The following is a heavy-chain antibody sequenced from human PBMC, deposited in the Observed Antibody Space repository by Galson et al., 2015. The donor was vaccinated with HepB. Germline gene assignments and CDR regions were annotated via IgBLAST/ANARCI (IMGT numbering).Heavy chain of an antibody. CDR3: ARDRNLWYYYDSNGYFFDY. CDR1: GFTFSNYG. V-gene: IGHV3-33*01. Sequence: SLRLSCAASGFTFSNYGMHWVRQAPGEGLEWVAVIWYDGSNKYYAGSVKGRFTISRDNSKNTLYLQMNSLRVEDTAVYYCARDRNLWYYYDSNGYFFDYWGQGTLVTVSS. D-gene: IGHD3-22*01. CDR2: IWYDGSNK. J-gene: IGHJ4*02.